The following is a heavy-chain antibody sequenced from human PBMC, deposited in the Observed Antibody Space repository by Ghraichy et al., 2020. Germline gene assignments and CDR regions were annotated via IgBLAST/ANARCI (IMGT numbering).Heavy chain of an antibody. D-gene: IGHD1-26*01. CDR3: ARTGGASNYYYYGMDV. Sequence: ASVKVSCKASGYTFTSYDINWVRQATGQGLEWMGWMNPNSGNTGYAQKFQGRVTMTRNTSISTAYMELSSLRSEDTAVYYCARTGGASNYYYYGMDVWGQGTTVTVSS. CDR1: GYTFTSYD. V-gene: IGHV1-8*01. CDR2: MNPNSGNT. J-gene: IGHJ6*02.